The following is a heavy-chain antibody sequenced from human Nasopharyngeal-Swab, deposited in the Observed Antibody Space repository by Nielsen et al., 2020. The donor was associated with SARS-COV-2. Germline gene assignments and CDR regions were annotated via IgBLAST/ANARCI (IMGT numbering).Heavy chain of an antibody. CDR2: ISYDGSNK. CDR3: ARDRVFLVRGFDY. CDR1: GFTFSSYA. D-gene: IGHD3-10*01. J-gene: IGHJ4*02. Sequence: GGSLRLSCAASGFTFSSYAMHWVRQAPGKGLEWVAVISYDGSNKYYAASVKGRFTISRDNSKNTLYLQMNSLRAEDTAVYYCARDRVFLVRGFDYWGQGTLVTVSS. V-gene: IGHV3-30*04.